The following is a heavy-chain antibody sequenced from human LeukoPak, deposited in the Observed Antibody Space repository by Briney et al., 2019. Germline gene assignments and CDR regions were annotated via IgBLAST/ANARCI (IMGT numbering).Heavy chain of an antibody. J-gene: IGHJ4*02. CDR1: GFTFSSYV. Sequence: PGRSLRLSCAASGFTFSSYVMHWVRQAPGKGLEWVAIISYDGSNEYYADSVKGRFTISRDNSKNTLYLQMNSLRAEDTAVYYCARERRIKSSSGWYAGQWGQGTLVTVSS. V-gene: IGHV3-30*04. CDR3: ARERRIKSSSGWYAGQ. D-gene: IGHD6-19*01. CDR2: ISYDGSNE.